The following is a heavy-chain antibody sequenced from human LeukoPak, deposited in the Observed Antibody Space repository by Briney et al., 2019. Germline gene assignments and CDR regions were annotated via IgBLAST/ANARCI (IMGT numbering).Heavy chain of an antibody. D-gene: IGHD3-22*01. Sequence: PGGSLRLSCVASGFTFSSYGMHWVRQAPGKGLEWVAVISHDGSNKYYADSVKGRFTISRDDSKNTLYLQMNSLRAEDTAVYYCARDSPDDYYDSSGYYRLDYWGQGTLVTVSS. J-gene: IGHJ4*02. CDR1: GFTFSSYG. CDR2: ISHDGSNK. V-gene: IGHV3-30*03. CDR3: ARDSPDDYYDSSGYYRLDY.